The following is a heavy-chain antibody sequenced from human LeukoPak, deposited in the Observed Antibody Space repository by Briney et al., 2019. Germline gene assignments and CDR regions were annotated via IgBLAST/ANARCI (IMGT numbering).Heavy chain of an antibody. J-gene: IGHJ4*02. CDR1: GFSFTTYW. D-gene: IGHD4-17*01. Sequence: GGSLRLSCAASGFSFTTYWMGWVRHAPGKGLEWVANINKAESSQYYVDAVGGRFTISRDNAKNSLKLQMNSPRGEDTAVYFCARLGPVTKDHYCDYWGQGTLVTVSS. V-gene: IGHV3-7*01. CDR3: ARLGPVTKDHYCDY. CDR2: INKAESSQ.